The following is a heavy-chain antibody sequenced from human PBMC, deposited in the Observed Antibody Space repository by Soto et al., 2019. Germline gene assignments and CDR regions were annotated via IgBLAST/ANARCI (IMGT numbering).Heavy chain of an antibody. CDR3: ARVYCSGGGCYSIDY. D-gene: IGHD2-15*01. V-gene: IGHV1-46*03. CDR2: INPSGST. Sequence: QVQLVQSGAEVKKPGASVKVSCKASGYIFTTYYMHWVRQAPGQGLEWMGIINPSGSTSYAQKFQGRVTMTRDTSTSTVYRELSSLRSEDTAVYYCARVYCSGGGCYSIDYWGQGTLVTVSS. CDR1: GYIFTTYY. J-gene: IGHJ4*02.